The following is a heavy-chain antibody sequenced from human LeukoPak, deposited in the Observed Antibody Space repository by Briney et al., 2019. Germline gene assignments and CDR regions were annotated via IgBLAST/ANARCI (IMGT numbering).Heavy chain of an antibody. D-gene: IGHD3-10*01. Sequence: SQTLSLTCTVSGGSISSGSYYWSWIRQPAGKGLEWIGRIYTSGSTNYNPSLKSRVTISVDASKNQFSLKLSSVTAADTAVYYCARGGNYGLALPLDAFDIWGQGTMVTVSS. J-gene: IGHJ3*02. CDR2: IYTSGST. CDR1: GGSISSGSYY. CDR3: ARGGNYGLALPLDAFDI. V-gene: IGHV4-61*02.